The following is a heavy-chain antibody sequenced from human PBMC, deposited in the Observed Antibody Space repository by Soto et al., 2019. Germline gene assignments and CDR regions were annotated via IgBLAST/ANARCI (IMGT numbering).Heavy chain of an antibody. J-gene: IGHJ6*03. CDR1: GYTFTSYG. D-gene: IGHD2-15*01. V-gene: IGHV1-18*01. Sequence: ASVKVSCKASGYTFTSYGISWVRQAPGQGLEWMGWISAYNGNTNYAQKLQGRVTMTTDTSTSTAYMELRSLRSDDTAGYYCARVGNCSGGSCYSQMYYYYYMDVWGKGTTVTVSS. CDR3: ARVGNCSGGSCYSQMYYYYYMDV. CDR2: ISAYNGNT.